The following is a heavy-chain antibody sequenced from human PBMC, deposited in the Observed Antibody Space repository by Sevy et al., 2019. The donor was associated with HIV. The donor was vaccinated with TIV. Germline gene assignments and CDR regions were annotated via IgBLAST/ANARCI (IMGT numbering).Heavy chain of an antibody. J-gene: IGHJ6*02. Sequence: GGSLRLSCAASGFTVSTYAMSWVRQAPGKGLQWVSAISGSAGSSYYADFVKGRFTISRDNSKKTLYMQMNSLRAEDTAVYYCAKGDRTFYGLDVWGQGTTVTVSS. CDR3: AKGDRTFYGLDV. CDR1: GFTVSTYA. CDR2: ISGSAGSS. D-gene: IGHD2-15*01. V-gene: IGHV3-23*01.